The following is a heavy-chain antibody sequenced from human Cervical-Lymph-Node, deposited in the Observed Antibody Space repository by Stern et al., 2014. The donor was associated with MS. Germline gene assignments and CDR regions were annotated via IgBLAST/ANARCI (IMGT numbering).Heavy chain of an antibody. D-gene: IGHD3-3*01. CDR3: ARGKSTSWSGDY. J-gene: IGHJ4*02. V-gene: IGHV1-2*06. CDR2: INPNSGGT. CDR1: GYTFTDYY. Sequence: VQLVQSGAEVKMPGAPVKVSCKASGYTFTDYYLHWIRQAPGQGLEWVGRINPNSGGTNSAQRFQGRVTMTRDTSLSTAYMELTRLTSDDTAVYYCARGKSTSWSGDYWGQGTLVTVSS.